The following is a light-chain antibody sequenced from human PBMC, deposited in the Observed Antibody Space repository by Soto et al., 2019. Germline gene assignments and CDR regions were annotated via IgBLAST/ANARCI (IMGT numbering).Light chain of an antibody. CDR2: EVS. Sequence: QSALTQHPSASGSPGQSVTISCTGTSSDIGGYNYVSWYQQHPGKAPKLIIYEVSKRPSGVPDRFSGSKSGNTASLTVSGLQAEDEADYYCTSYAGSNNLVFAGGTQLTVL. J-gene: IGLJ3*02. V-gene: IGLV2-8*01. CDR1: SSDIGGYNY. CDR3: TSYAGSNNLV.